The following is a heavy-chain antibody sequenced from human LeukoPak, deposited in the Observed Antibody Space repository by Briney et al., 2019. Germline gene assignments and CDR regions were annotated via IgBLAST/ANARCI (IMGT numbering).Heavy chain of an antibody. CDR3: ARQTISGSYFGSAFDI. J-gene: IGHJ3*02. CDR2: IYPGDSDT. D-gene: IGHD1-26*01. CDR1: GYNFPGYW. Sequence: GESLKISCKGSGYNFPGYWIGWVRQMPGKGLEWMGIIYPGDSDTRYSPSFQGQVTISADKSITTAYLQWSSLKASDTAMYYCARQTISGSYFGSAFDIWGQGTMVTVSS. V-gene: IGHV5-51*01.